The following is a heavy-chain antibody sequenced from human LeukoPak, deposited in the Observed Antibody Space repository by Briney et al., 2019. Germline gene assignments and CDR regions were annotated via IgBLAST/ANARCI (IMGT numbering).Heavy chain of an antibody. CDR2: IIPIFGTA. J-gene: IGHJ5*02. CDR1: GGTFSSYA. V-gene: IGHV1-69*13. Sequence: SVKVSCKASGGTFSSYAISWVRQAPGQGLEWMGGIIPIFGTANYAQKFQGRVTITADESTSTAYMELSSLRSEDTAVYYCARELTGSGLSNYKGYNWFDPWGQGTLVTVSS. CDR3: ARELTGSGLSNYKGYNWFDP. D-gene: IGHD3-3*01.